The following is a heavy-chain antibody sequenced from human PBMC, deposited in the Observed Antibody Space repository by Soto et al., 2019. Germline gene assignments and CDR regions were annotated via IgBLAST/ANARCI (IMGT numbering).Heavy chain of an antibody. CDR3: AKGDGRIVPRHFDY. D-gene: IGHD1-26*01. J-gene: IGHJ4*02. V-gene: IGHV3-23*01. CDR1: GFAFSDYA. CDR2: ISSGGGSP. Sequence: GGSLRLSCAASGFAFSDYAMSWVRQAPGKGLEWVSSISSGGGSPYYADSVKGRFTISRNNSKNTLFLQMNSLRAEDTAVYYCAKGDGRIVPRHFDYWGQGTLVTVSS.